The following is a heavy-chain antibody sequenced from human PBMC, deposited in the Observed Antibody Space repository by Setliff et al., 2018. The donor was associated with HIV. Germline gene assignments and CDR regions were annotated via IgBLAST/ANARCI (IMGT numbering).Heavy chain of an antibody. Sequence: PSETRSLTCTVSGGPFSSSSYYWGWIRQPPGKGLEWIGSIHYSGSTYYNPSLKSRVTISKDTSKNQFSLHLSSVTAADTAVYYCARDTYDSRGYFFGYWGQGTLVTVSS. CDR1: GGPFSSSSYY. CDR2: IHYSGST. D-gene: IGHD3-22*01. V-gene: IGHV4-39*07. CDR3: ARDTYDSRGYFFGY. J-gene: IGHJ4*02.